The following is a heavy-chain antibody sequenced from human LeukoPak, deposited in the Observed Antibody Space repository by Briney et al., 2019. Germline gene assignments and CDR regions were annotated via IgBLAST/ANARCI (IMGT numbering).Heavy chain of an antibody. J-gene: IGHJ4*02. CDR2: IYYSVST. CDR1: GGSISSGGYY. V-gene: IGHV4-31*01. D-gene: IGHD1-26*01. CDR3: ARAIRIVGATRFDY. Sequence: SETLSLTCTVSGGSISSGGYYWSWIRQHPGKGLEWIGYIYYSVSTYYNPSLKSPATISVATSKKQFSLKLSSVIAADTAVYYCARAIRIVGATRFDYWGQGTLVTVSS.